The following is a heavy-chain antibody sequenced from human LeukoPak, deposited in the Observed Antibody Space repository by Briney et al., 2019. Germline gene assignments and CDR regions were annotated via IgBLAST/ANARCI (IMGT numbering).Heavy chain of an antibody. CDR2: MNPNSGNT. Sequence: ASVKVSCKASGYTFTSYDINWARQATGQGLEWMGWMNPNSGNTGYAQKFQGRVTMTRNTSISTAYMELSSLRSEDTAVYYCARGPTYSSSWYNKIAMDFHYYYGMDVWGQGTTVTVSS. D-gene: IGHD6-13*01. CDR1: GYTFTSYD. V-gene: IGHV1-8*01. J-gene: IGHJ6*02. CDR3: ARGPTYSSSWYNKIAMDFHYYYGMDV.